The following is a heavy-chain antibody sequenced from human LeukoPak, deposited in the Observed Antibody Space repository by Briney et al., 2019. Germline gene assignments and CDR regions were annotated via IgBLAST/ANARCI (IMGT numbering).Heavy chain of an antibody. CDR2: INHSGST. J-gene: IGHJ3*02. Sequence: PSETLSLTCAAYGGSFSGYYWSWIRQPPGKGLEWIGEINHSGSTNYNPSLKSRVTISVDTSKNQFSLKLSSVTAADTAVYYCARASQAQVAGKGSSAFDIWGQGTMVTVSS. V-gene: IGHV4-34*01. CDR1: GGSFSGYY. CDR3: ARASQAQVAGKGSSAFDI. D-gene: IGHD6-19*01.